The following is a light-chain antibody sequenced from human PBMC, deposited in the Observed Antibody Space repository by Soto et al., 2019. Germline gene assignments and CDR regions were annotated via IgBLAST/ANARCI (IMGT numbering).Light chain of an antibody. V-gene: IGLV2-14*01. Sequence: QSVLTQPASVSGSPGQSITISCTGTSSDVGGYNYVSWYQQHPGKAPKLMIYDVSNRPSGVSNRFSGSKSGHTASLTISGLQAEDEADYYCSSYTSSSTLYVFGTGTKLTVL. CDR3: SSYTSSSTLYV. CDR2: DVS. J-gene: IGLJ1*01. CDR1: SSDVGGYNY.